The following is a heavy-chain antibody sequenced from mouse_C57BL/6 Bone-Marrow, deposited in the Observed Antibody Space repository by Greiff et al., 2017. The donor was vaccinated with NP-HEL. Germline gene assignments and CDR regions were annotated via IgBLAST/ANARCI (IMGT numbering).Heavy chain of an antibody. D-gene: IGHD1-1*01. Sequence: QVQLQQSGAELVKPGASVKVSCKASGYTFTSYWMHWVKQRPGQGLEWIGRIHPNSGSTNYNEKFKSKATLTVDKSSSTAYMQLSSLTSEDSAVYYCAEGGYYYGSSYYFDYWGQGTTLTVSS. V-gene: IGHV1-64*01. CDR2: IHPNSGST. CDR3: AEGGYYYGSSYYFDY. J-gene: IGHJ2*01. CDR1: GYTFTSYW.